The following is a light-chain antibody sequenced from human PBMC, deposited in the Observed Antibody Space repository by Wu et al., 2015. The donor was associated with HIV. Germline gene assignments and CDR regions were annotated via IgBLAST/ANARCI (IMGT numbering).Light chain of an antibody. Sequence: AIRMIQSPSSLSASTGDRVTISCRASQAIYNYLAWYQQKPGKAPKLLMSAASILQSGVPSRFNGSGSGTHFTLTITCLQSEDFATYYCQQYYSSPQITFGQGHDWKLN. J-gene: IGKJ5*01. CDR2: AAS. CDR3: QQYYSSPQIT. CDR1: QAIYNY. V-gene: IGKV1-8*01.